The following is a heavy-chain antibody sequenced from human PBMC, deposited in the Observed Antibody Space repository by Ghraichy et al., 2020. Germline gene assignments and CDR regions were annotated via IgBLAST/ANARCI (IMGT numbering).Heavy chain of an antibody. J-gene: IGHJ4*02. D-gene: IGHD3-22*01. V-gene: IGHV3-11*01. Sequence: GGSLRLSCAASGFTFSDYYMSWIRQAPGKGLEWVSYISSSGSTIYYADSVKGRFTISRDNAKNSLYLQMNSLRAEDTAVYYCARDLRHYYDSSASPRAFDYWGQGTLVTVSS. CDR2: ISSSGSTI. CDR3: ARDLRHYYDSSASPRAFDY. CDR1: GFTFSDYY.